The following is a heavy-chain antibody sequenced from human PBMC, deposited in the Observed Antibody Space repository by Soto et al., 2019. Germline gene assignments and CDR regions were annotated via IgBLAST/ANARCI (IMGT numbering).Heavy chain of an antibody. Sequence: SETLSLTCAVYGGSFSGYYWSWIRQPPGKGLEWIGEINHSGSTNYNPSLKSRVTISVDTSKNQFSLKLSSVTAADTAVYYCARSIVVVPAAMPGWFDPWGQGTLVTVSS. J-gene: IGHJ5*02. D-gene: IGHD2-2*01. CDR3: ARSIVVVPAAMPGWFDP. CDR2: INHSGST. CDR1: GGSFSGYY. V-gene: IGHV4-34*01.